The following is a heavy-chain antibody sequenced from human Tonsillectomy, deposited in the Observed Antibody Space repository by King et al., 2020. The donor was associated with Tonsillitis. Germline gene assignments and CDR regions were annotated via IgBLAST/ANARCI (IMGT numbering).Heavy chain of an antibody. CDR1: GFTFSRYS. J-gene: IGHJ4*02. V-gene: IGHV3-21*01. CDR2: ISSISSYI. D-gene: IGHD3-22*01. CDR3: ATPAPSYVSIGYYDVY. Sequence: VQLVESGGGLVKPGGSLRLSCAASGFTFSRYSMNWVRQAPGKALEWVSSISSISSYIYYADSVKGRFTISRDNAKNSLYLQMTSLRDEVTAVYYCATPAPSYVSIGYYDVYWGQRALVTVSS.